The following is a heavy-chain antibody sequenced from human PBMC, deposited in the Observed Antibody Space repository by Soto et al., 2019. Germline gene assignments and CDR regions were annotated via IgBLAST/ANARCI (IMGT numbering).Heavy chain of an antibody. CDR2: ISYDGSHK. CDR1: EFSFRTYA. Sequence: GWSLRLSCVASEFSFRTYALHWVRQAPGKGLQWVAVISYDGSHKYYADSVKGRFTISRDNSRNTLYLQMNSLRTEDTAVYSRARDWAKKVRGAMLATDDFVMDVWGQGTTGTLS. D-gene: IGHD3-16*01. V-gene: IGHV3-30-3*01. J-gene: IGHJ6*02. CDR3: ARDWAKKVRGAMLATDDFVMDV.